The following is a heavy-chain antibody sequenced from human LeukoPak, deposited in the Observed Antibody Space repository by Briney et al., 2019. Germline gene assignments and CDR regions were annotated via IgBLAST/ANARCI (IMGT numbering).Heavy chain of an antibody. Sequence: ASVKVSCKASGYTFSGYYLHWVRQAPGQGLEWMGWINPNSGGTNYAQKFQGRVTMTRDTSISTAYMELSRLRSDDTAVYYCARFPDYGDSVWFDPWGQGTLVTVSS. D-gene: IGHD4-17*01. V-gene: IGHV1-2*02. J-gene: IGHJ5*02. CDR3: ARFPDYGDSVWFDP. CDR1: GYTFSGYY. CDR2: INPNSGGT.